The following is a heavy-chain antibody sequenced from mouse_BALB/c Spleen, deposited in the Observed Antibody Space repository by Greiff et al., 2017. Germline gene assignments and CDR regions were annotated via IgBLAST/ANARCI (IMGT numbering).Heavy chain of an antibody. CDR1: GYSFPDYI. D-gene: IGHD2-10*01. Sequence: EVQLQQPGPELVKPGASVKISCKASGYSFPDYIMLWVRQSHGKSLEWIGNINPYYGSTSYNLKFKGKATLTVDKTSSTAYMQLNSLTSEDSAVYYCARSPYYGNYWYFDVWGAGTTVTVSS. CDR2: INPYYGST. V-gene: IGHV1-39*01. J-gene: IGHJ1*01. CDR3: ARSPYYGNYWYFDV.